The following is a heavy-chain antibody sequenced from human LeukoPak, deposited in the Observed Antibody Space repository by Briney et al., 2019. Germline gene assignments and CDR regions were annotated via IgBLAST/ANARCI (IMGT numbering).Heavy chain of an antibody. J-gene: IGHJ3*02. V-gene: IGHV3-73*01. CDR1: GFTFSSSW. Sequence: GGSLGLSCAASGFTFSSSWMTWVRQASGKGLEWVGRMRSKANSFVTTYTTSVQGRFTISRDDSKNTAYLQMNSLRTEDTALYYCTTDQFNSFDIWGRGTMVTVSS. CDR2: MRSKANSFVT. D-gene: IGHD5-24*01. CDR3: TTDQFNSFDI.